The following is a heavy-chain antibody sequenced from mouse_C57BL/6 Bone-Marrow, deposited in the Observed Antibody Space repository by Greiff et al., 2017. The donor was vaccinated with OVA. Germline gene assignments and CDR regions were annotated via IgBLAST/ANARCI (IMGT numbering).Heavy chain of an antibody. V-gene: IGHV1-85*01. J-gene: IGHJ2*01. D-gene: IGHD2-3*01. CDR1: GYTFTSYD. CDR3: ARHHDGYEGY. CDR2: IYPRDGST. Sequence: QVQLKESGPELVKPGASVKLSCKASGYTFTSYDINWVKQRPGQGLEWIGWIYPRDGSTKYNGKFKGKATLTVDTSSSTAYMELHSLTSEDSAVYFCARHHDGYEGYWDQGTTLTVSS.